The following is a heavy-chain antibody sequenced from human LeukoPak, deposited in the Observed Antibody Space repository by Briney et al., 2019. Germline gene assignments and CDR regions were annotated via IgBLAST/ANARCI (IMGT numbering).Heavy chain of an antibody. D-gene: IGHD3-22*01. V-gene: IGHV3-30*03. J-gene: IGHJ4*02. CDR2: ISYDGTNK. CDR1: GFTFRSYW. Sequence: GGSLRLSCAASGFTFRSYWMSWVRQAPGKGLEWVAVISYDGTNKNHADSVKGRFTISRDNSKNTLYLQMNSLGAEDTAVYYCTRGPGYHDSSYLDYWGQGTLVTVSS. CDR3: TRGPGYHDSSYLDY.